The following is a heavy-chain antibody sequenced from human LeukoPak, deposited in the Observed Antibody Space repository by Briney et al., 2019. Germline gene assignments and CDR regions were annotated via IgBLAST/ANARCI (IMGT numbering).Heavy chain of an antibody. D-gene: IGHD2-2*01. CDR2: ISAYNGNT. Sequence: ASVKVSCKVSGYTLTELSMHWVRQAPGQGLEWMGWISAYNGNTNYAQKLQGRVTMTTDTSTSTAYMELRSLRSDDTAVYYCARDGVPAPLNWFDPWGQRTLVTVSS. V-gene: IGHV1-18*01. CDR3: ARDGVPAPLNWFDP. CDR1: GYTLTELS. J-gene: IGHJ5*02.